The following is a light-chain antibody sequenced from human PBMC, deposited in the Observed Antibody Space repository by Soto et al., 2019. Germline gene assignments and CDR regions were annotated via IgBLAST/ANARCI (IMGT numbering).Light chain of an antibody. J-gene: IGKJ1*01. Sequence: EIVLTQSPGTLSLSPGERATLSCRASQSVTSNYLAWYQQKPGQAPRLLIYGASSRATGIPDRFSGSGSGTDFTLTISRLEPEDFAVYYCQQYGSSRAFGQGTGGYQ. CDR2: GAS. V-gene: IGKV3-20*01. CDR3: QQYGSSRA. CDR1: QSVTSNY.